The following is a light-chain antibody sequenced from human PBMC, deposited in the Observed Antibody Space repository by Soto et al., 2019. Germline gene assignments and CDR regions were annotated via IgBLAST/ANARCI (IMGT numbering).Light chain of an antibody. CDR3: SSYTTTSLV. Sequence: QSALTQPASVSGSPGQSITISCTGTSSDVGGYDYVSWYQQQPGKAPKLLIYDVNSRPSGVSNRFSGSKSGYTAFLTISGLQAEDEGDYYCSSYTTTSLVFGGGTKVTVL. CDR1: SSDVGGYDY. J-gene: IGLJ2*01. V-gene: IGLV2-14*03. CDR2: DVN.